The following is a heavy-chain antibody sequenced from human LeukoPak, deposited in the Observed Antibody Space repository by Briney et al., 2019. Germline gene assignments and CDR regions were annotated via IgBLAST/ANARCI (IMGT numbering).Heavy chain of an antibody. V-gene: IGHV3-48*01. D-gene: IGHD2-8*01. J-gene: IGHJ6*03. CDR3: ARVSNAYDYYYMDV. CDR1: GFTFSSYS. CDR2: ISSSSSSI. Sequence: QAGGSLRLSCAASGFTFSSYSMNWVRQAPGKGLEWVSYISSSSSSIYYADSVKGRFTISRDNAKNSLYLQMNSLRAEDTAVYYCARVSNAYDYYYMDVWGKGTTVTVSS.